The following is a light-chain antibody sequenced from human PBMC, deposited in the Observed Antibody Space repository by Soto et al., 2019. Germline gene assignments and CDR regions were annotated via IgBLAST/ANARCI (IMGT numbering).Light chain of an antibody. CDR2: DAS. CDR3: QQFNSYLLT. V-gene: IGKV1-13*02. J-gene: IGKJ4*01. Sequence: AIQLTQSPSSLSASVGDRVTITCRASEDIASAVAWYQQKPGKTPTLLIYDASNLETGVPLRFSGSGSGREFTRTISSLQPEDFATYYCQQFNSYLLTFGGGTKVEIK. CDR1: EDIASA.